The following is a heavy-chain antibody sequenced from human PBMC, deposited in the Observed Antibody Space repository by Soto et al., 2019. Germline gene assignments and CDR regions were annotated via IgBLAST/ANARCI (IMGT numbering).Heavy chain of an antibody. CDR2: ISTYNGNT. Sequence: QVQLVQSGAEVKKPGASVKVSCKASGYTFASYGITWVRQAPGQGLEWMGWISTYNGNTNYARKLPGRVTMTTYTSTSTAYMELRSLRSDDTAVYYCARTDSRPQDFDYWGQGTLVTVSS. CDR1: GYTFASYG. J-gene: IGHJ4*02. CDR3: ARTDSRPQDFDY. V-gene: IGHV1-18*01. D-gene: IGHD3-22*01.